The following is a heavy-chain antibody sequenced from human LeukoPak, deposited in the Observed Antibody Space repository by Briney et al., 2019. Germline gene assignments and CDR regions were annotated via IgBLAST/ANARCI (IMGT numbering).Heavy chain of an antibody. Sequence: GESLKISCAASGFTFSNYALHWVRQAPGKGLEYVSAISSNGGRTYYANSVKGRFTISRDNSKNTLYLQMGSLRDEDMAVYYCARAPESSSWYYFDYWGQGTLVTVSS. CDR1: GFTFSNYA. D-gene: IGHD6-13*01. V-gene: IGHV3-64*01. J-gene: IGHJ4*02. CDR2: ISSNGGRT. CDR3: ARAPESSSWYYFDY.